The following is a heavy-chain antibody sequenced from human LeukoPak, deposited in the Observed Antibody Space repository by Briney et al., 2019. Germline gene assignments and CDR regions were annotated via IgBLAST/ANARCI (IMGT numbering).Heavy chain of an antibody. D-gene: IGHD5-18*01. CDR3: ARGAPKEIQLWLRLRGVAFDI. Sequence: PSETLSLTCAVYGGSFSGYYWSWIRQPPGKELEWIGEINHSGSTNYNPSLKSRVTISVDTSKNQFSLKLNSVTAADTAVYYCARGAPKEIQLWLRLRGVAFDIWGQGTMVTVSS. CDR2: INHSGST. J-gene: IGHJ3*02. CDR1: GGSFSGYY. V-gene: IGHV4-34*01.